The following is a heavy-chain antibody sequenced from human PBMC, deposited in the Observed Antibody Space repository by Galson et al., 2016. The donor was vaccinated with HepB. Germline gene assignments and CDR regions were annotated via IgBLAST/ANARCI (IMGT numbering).Heavy chain of an antibody. V-gene: IGHV3-30*18. J-gene: IGHJ4*02. CDR3: AKAEADSSWSLDY. CDR1: GFTFSNYG. Sequence: LRLSCAVSGFTFSNYGMHWVRQAPGKGLEWVAVISHDGREEYYADSVKGRFTISRDNAKNTLDLQMNSLRAEDTTVYYCAKAEADSSWSLDYWGQGTLATVSS. D-gene: IGHD6-13*01. CDR2: ISHDGREE.